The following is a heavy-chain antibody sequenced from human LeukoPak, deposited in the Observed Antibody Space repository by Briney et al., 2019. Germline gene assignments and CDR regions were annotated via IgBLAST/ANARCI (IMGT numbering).Heavy chain of an antibody. CDR3: AKGVGSARHFDY. CDR2: ISGSGGST. D-gene: IGHD6-6*01. J-gene: IGHJ4*02. CDR1: GFTFSTYA. V-gene: IGHV3-23*01. Sequence: GGSLRLSCAASGFTFSTYAMSWVRQAPGKGLEWVSAISGSGGSTYYADSVKGRFTISRDNSKNMLYLQMNSLRAEDTAVYYCAKGVGSARHFDYWGQGTLVTVSP.